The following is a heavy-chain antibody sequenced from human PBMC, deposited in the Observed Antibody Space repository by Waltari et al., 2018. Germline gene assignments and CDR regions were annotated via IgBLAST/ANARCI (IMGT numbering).Heavy chain of an antibody. Sequence: EVRVLESGGGLVQPGGSLRLSCAASGLTFKNYAMAWVRQAPGKGLECVAVITGGGTNTYYADSVKGRVNVSRDNSKNTLDLQMNNLRLEDTAVYFCAKGLGMRDWYFDIWGRGTLLTVSS. CDR1: GLTFKNYA. D-gene: IGHD7-27*01. V-gene: IGHV3-23*01. CDR2: ITGGGTNT. CDR3: AKGLGMRDWYFDI. J-gene: IGHJ2*01.